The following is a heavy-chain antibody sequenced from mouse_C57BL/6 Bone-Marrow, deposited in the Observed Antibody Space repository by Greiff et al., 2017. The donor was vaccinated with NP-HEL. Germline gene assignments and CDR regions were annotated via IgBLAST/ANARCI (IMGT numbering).Heavy chain of an antibody. V-gene: IGHV1-52*01. CDR2: IDPSDSET. CDR3: TSFYYYGSSNPYMDY. Sequence: QVQLQQPGAELVRPGSSVKLSCKASGYTFTSYWMHWVKQRPIQGLEWIGNIDPSDSETHYNQKFKDKATLTVDKSSSTAYMQLRSLTSVYSAVYYFTSFYYYGSSNPYMDYWGQGTTLTVSS. CDR1: GYTFTSYW. J-gene: IGHJ2*01. D-gene: IGHD1-1*01.